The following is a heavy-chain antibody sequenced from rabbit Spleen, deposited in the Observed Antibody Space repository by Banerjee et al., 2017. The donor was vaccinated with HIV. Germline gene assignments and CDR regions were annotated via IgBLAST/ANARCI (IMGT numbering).Heavy chain of an antibody. CDR1: GFSFSSSYW. J-gene: IGHJ4*01. V-gene: IGHV1S45*01. CDR2: IYGGNSGRT. Sequence: QEQLVESGGGLVQPEGSLTLTCTASGFSFSSSYWMCWVRQAPGKGLEWIACIYGGNSGRTYYASWAKGRFTVSKTSSTTVTLQMTSLTAADTATYFCVRQYNGHSGDGLWGQGTLVTVS. D-gene: IGHD1-1*01. CDR3: VRQYNGHSGDGL.